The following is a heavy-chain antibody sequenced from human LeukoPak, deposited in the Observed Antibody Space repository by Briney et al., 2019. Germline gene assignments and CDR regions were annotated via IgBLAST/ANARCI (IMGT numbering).Heavy chain of an antibody. V-gene: IGHV4-59*12. J-gene: IGHJ4*02. D-gene: IGHD6-19*01. CDR2: IYYSGST. Sequence: SETLSLTCTVSGGSISSYYWSWIRQPPGKGLEWIGYIYYSGSTNYNPSLKSRVTISVDTSKNQFSLKLSSVTAADTAVYYCARGRDSSGPYYWGQGTLVTVSS. CDR3: ARGRDSSGPYY. CDR1: GGSISSYY.